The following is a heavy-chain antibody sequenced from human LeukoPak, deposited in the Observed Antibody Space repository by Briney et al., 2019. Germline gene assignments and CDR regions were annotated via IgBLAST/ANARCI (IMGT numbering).Heavy chain of an antibody. D-gene: IGHD6-13*01. J-gene: IGHJ4*02. Sequence: GGSLRLSCAASGFSFSDYPMNWVRQAPGKGLEWVSYISRGGSPIYYADSVRGRFAISRDNAKSSVYLQMNSLRAEDTAVYYRARVYTTSSSWYGDFDYWGQGTLVTVSS. CDR3: ARVYTTSSSWYGDFDY. V-gene: IGHV3-11*04. CDR2: ISRGGSPI. CDR1: GFSFSDYP.